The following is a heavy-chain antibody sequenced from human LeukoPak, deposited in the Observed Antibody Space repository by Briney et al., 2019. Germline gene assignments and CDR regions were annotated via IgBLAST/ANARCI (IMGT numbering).Heavy chain of an antibody. CDR2: ISGSGGST. CDR1: AFTFSSYA. Sequence: VGSLRLSCAASAFTFSSYAMSWVRQAPGKGLEWVSAISGSGGSTYYADSVKGRFTISRDNSKNTLYLQMNSLRAEDTAVYYCAKDLYGYVSNCFYPWGQGTLVTVSS. D-gene: IGHD5-12*01. CDR3: AKDLYGYVSNCFYP. V-gene: IGHV3-23*01. J-gene: IGHJ5*02.